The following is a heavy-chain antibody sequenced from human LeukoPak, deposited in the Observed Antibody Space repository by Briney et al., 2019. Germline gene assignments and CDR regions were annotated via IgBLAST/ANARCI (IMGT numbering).Heavy chain of an antibody. J-gene: IGHJ3*02. D-gene: IGHD6-6*01. CDR1: GGTFSSYA. V-gene: IGHV1-69*13. Sequence: ASVKVSCKASGGTFSSYAISWVRQAPGQGLEWMGGIIPIFGTANYAQKFQGRVTITADESTSTAYMELSSLRSEDTAVYYCAIPYSSSSGMADAFDIWGQGTMVTVSS. CDR3: AIPYSSSSGMADAFDI. CDR2: IIPIFGTA.